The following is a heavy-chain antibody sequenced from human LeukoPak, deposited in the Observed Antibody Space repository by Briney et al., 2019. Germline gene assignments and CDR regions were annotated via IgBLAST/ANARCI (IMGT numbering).Heavy chain of an antibody. D-gene: IGHD1-26*01. Sequence: ASVKVSCKASGYTFTSYDINWVRQAPGQGLEWMGIINPSGGSTSYAQKFQGRVTMTRDTSTSTVYMELSSLRSEDTAVYYCARDGGSYYFLDYWGQGTLVTVSS. CDR1: GYTFTSYD. CDR2: INPSGGST. J-gene: IGHJ4*02. CDR3: ARDGGSYYFLDY. V-gene: IGHV1-46*01.